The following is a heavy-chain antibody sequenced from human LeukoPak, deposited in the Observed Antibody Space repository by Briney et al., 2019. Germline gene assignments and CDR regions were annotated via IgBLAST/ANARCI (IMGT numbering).Heavy chain of an antibody. Sequence: PSETLSLTCVVSNYSISSDNYWGWIRQSPGKGLEWIGSNSHSGSTYYNPSLQSRVTISVDTSKNQFSLNLTSVTTTDTALYYCARAVTGPRFDPWGQGTLVTVSS. J-gene: IGHJ5*02. CDR1: NYSISSDNY. CDR3: ARAVTGPRFDP. V-gene: IGHV4-38-2*01. CDR2: NSHSGST. D-gene: IGHD6-19*01.